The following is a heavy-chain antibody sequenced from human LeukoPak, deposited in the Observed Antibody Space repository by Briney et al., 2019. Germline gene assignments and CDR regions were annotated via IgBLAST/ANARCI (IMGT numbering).Heavy chain of an antibody. CDR2: ICSSSSSI. D-gene: IGHD5-12*01. J-gene: IGHJ4*02. CDR1: GFSFSSYS. Sequence: GGSLRLSCAASGFSFSSYSMNWVRQAPGKGLEWVSFICSSSSSIYYADSVKGRFTISRDNAKNSLYLQMNSLRDEDTAVYYCARAPRVYSGYVGAQSDYWGQGTPVTVSS. CDR3: ARAPRVYSGYVGAQSDY. V-gene: IGHV3-48*02.